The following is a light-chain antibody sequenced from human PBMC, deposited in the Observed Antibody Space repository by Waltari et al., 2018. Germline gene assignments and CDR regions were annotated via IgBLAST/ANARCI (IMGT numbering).Light chain of an antibody. CDR3: QQYDCWPWT. CDR2: GTS. V-gene: IGKV3D-15*01. Sequence: IVMTQSPATLSLSPGESATLSCRASQSVRSTFAWFQQKPGQPPRLLIYGTSTRATGIPARFTGSGSGTEFSLTISSLQPEDFATYYCQQYDCWPWTFGQGTRVETK. J-gene: IGKJ1*01. CDR1: QSVRST.